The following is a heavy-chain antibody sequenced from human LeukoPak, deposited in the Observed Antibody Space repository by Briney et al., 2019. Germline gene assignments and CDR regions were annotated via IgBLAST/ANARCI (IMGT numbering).Heavy chain of an antibody. Sequence: GGSLRLSCAVSGFTFSDHYMDWVRQAPGKGLEWVGRTKNKANSYTTEYAASVKGRFTTSRDDSKNSLYLQMNSLKTEDTAVYYCARDSGYSYGYDYWGQGTLVTVSS. CDR1: GFTFSDHY. D-gene: IGHD5-18*01. CDR2: TKNKANSYTT. V-gene: IGHV3-72*01. J-gene: IGHJ4*02. CDR3: ARDSGYSYGYDY.